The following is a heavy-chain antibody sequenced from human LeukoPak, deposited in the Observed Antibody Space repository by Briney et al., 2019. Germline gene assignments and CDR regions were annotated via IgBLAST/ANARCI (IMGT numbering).Heavy chain of an antibody. J-gene: IGHJ4*02. CDR2: INHSGST. D-gene: IGHD4-23*01. CDR1: GGSFSGYY. CDR3: ARVPRAATVVTVGIDY. Sequence: SETLSLTCAVYGGSFSGYYWSWIRQPPGKGLEWIGEINHSGSTNYNPSLKSRVTISVDTSKNQFSPKLSSVTAADTAVYYCARVPRAATVVTVGIDYWGQGTLVTVSS. V-gene: IGHV4-34*01.